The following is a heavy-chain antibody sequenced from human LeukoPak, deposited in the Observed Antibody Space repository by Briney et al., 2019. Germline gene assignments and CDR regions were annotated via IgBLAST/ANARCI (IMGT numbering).Heavy chain of an antibody. V-gene: IGHV3-30*18. Sequence: GGSLRLSCAASGFTFSSYGMHWVRQAPGKGLEWVAVISYDRSNKYYADSVKGRFTISRDNSKNTLYLQMNSLRAEDTAVYYCAKDMVRGVIIPYYFDYWGQGTLVTVSS. CDR2: ISYDRSNK. J-gene: IGHJ4*02. D-gene: IGHD3-10*01. CDR1: GFTFSSYG. CDR3: AKDMVRGVIIPYYFDY.